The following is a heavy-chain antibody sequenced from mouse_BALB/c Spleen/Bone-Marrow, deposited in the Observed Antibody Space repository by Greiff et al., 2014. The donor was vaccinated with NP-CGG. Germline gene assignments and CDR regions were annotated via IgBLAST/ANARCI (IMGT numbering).Heavy chain of an antibody. J-gene: IGHJ2*01. CDR3: ARNFYGSSYFDY. CDR2: ISTYSGNT. V-gene: IGHV1-67*01. CDR1: GYTFTAYA. Sequence: QVQLQQPGPELVRPGVSVKLSCKGSGYTFTAYAMRWVKQSHAKSLEWIGLISTYSGNTHYNQNFKGKATMTVDKSSSTAYMELARLTSEDSAIYYCARNFYGSSYFDYWGQGTTLTVSS. D-gene: IGHD1-1*01.